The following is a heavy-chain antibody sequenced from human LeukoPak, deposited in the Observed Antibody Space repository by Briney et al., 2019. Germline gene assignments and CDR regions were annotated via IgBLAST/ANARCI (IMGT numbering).Heavy chain of an antibody. Sequence: GGTLRLSCAASGFTFSSYAMSWVRQAPRKGVEWVSAISGSGGSTYYADSVKGRFTISRDNSKNTLYLQMNSLRAEDTAVYYCATVRTLAYDSSGYSDYYYMDVWGKGTTVTVSS. J-gene: IGHJ6*03. D-gene: IGHD3-22*01. CDR3: ATVRTLAYDSSGYSDYYYMDV. CDR2: ISGSGGST. V-gene: IGHV3-23*01. CDR1: GFTFSSYA.